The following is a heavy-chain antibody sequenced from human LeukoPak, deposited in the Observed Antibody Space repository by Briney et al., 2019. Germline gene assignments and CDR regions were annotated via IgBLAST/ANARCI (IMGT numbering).Heavy chain of an antibody. V-gene: IGHV3-53*01. J-gene: IGHJ3*02. CDR2: IYSGGST. CDR1: GFTVSSNY. CDR3: ARDYYDSSGYYWGAFDI. D-gene: IGHD3-22*01. Sequence: PGGSLRLSCAASGFTVSSNYMSWVRQAPGKGLEWVSVIYSGGSTYYADSVKGRLTISRDNSKNTLYLQMNSLRAEDTAVCYCARDYYDSSGYYWGAFDIWGQGTMVTVSS.